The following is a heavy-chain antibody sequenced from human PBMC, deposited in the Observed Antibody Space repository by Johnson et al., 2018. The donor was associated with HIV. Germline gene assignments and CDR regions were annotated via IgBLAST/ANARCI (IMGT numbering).Heavy chain of an antibody. CDR3: AKDQRRAVAGHDAFDI. CDR1: GFTFSSYA. D-gene: IGHD6-19*01. Sequence: VQLVESGGGVVQPGRSLRLSCGASGFTFSSYAMHWVRQAPGKGLEWVSAISGSGGSTYYADSVKGRFTISRDNSKNTLYLQMNSLRAEDTAVYYCAKDQRRAVAGHDAFDIWGQGTMVTVSA. J-gene: IGHJ3*02. CDR2: ISGSGGST. V-gene: IGHV3-23*04.